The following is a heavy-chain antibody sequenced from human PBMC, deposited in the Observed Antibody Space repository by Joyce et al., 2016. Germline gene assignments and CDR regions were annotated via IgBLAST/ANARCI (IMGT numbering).Heavy chain of an antibody. Sequence: QVQLQQWGAGLLKPSETLSLTCAVSGGPFRGFFWTWVRQPPGKGLEWIGDINNSGVTTYNPSLKTRVTFSVDTSKNQFSLKVTSLSAADTAVYYCARSQWLAPLMYWGQGTPVTVSS. CDR3: ARSQWLAPLMY. V-gene: IGHV4-34*01. D-gene: IGHD6-19*01. CDR1: GGPFRGFF. CDR2: INNSGVT. J-gene: IGHJ4*02.